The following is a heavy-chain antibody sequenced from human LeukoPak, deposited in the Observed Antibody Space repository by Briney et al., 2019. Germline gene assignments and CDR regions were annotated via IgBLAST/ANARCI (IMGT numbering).Heavy chain of an antibody. V-gene: IGHV1-2*02. CDR1: GYTFTDYY. CDR3: TRAAGTNDAFDI. Sequence: ASVKVSCKASGYTFTDYYMHWVRQAPGQGLECMGWINPNSGGTNYAQKFQGRVTMTRDTSTSTAYMELSSLRSDDTAVYYCTRAAGTNDAFDIWGQGTMVTVSS. D-gene: IGHD6-13*01. J-gene: IGHJ3*02. CDR2: INPNSGGT.